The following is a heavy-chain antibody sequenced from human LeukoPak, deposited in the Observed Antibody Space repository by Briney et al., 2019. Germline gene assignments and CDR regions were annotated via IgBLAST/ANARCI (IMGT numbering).Heavy chain of an antibody. CDR3: ASSRITMVRGVSLTYMDV. D-gene: IGHD3-10*01. Sequence: GASVKVSCKASGGTFSSYAISWVRQAPGQGLEWMGGIIPIFGTANYAQKFQGRVTITTDESMSTAYMELSSLRSEDTAVYYCASSRITMVRGVSLTYMDVWGKGTTVTVSS. V-gene: IGHV1-69*05. CDR1: GGTFSSYA. J-gene: IGHJ6*03. CDR2: IIPIFGTA.